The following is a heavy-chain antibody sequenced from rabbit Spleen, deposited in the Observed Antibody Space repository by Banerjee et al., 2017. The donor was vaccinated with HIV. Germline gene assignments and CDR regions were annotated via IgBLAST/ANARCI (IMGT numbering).Heavy chain of an antibody. Sequence: QEQLVESGGGLVQPEGSLTLTCTASGFDFSSIYYMCWVRQAPGKGLEWIACTTTGSSGSKWYASWVNGRFTISKTSSTTVTLQMTSLTAADTATYFCARADGSSPDHTYFKLWGPGTLVTVS. J-gene: IGHJ4*01. CDR3: ARADGSSPDHTYFKL. CDR2: TTTGSSGSK. CDR1: GFDFSSIYY. V-gene: IGHV1S45*01. D-gene: IGHD8-1*01.